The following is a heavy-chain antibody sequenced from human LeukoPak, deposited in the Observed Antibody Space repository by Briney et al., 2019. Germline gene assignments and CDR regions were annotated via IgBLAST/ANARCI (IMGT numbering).Heavy chain of an antibody. Sequence: SETLSLTCTVPGGSISSSSFYWGWIRQPPGKGLEWIGSIYYSGNTYYNPSLKSRVSISVDTSENQFSLKLSSVTAADTAVYYCARHPGRLFDYWGQGTLVTVSS. CDR1: GGSISSSSFY. J-gene: IGHJ4*02. V-gene: IGHV4-39*01. CDR3: ARHPGRLFDY. CDR2: IYYSGNT.